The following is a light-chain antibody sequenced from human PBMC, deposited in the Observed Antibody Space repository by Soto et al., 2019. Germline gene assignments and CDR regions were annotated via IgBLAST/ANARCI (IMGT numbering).Light chain of an antibody. CDR1: SSNIGSFS. CDR2: SDT. CDR3: AVWDDSLDGLVV. V-gene: IGLV1-44*01. Sequence: QSVLTQPPSASGTPGQRVTISCSGSSSNIGSFSVNWYQQVPGMAPKLLIYSDTLRPSGVPDRFSGPKSGTSASLAISEIQSEDEADYFCAVWDDSLDGLVVFGGGTKLTVL. J-gene: IGLJ2*01.